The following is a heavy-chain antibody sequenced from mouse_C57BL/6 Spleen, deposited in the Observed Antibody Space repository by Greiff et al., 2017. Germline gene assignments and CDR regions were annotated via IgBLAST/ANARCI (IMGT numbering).Heavy chain of an antibody. CDR1: GYTFTSYW. Sequence: QVQLQQPGAELVRPGSSVKLSCKASGYTFTSYWMHWVKQRPIQGLEWIGNIDPSDSETHYNQKFKDKATLTVDKSSSTAYMQLSSLTSEDSAVYYCARGQTGDSWFAYWGQGTLVTVSA. D-gene: IGHD4-1*01. V-gene: IGHV1-52*01. CDR2: IDPSDSET. CDR3: ARGQTGDSWFAY. J-gene: IGHJ3*01.